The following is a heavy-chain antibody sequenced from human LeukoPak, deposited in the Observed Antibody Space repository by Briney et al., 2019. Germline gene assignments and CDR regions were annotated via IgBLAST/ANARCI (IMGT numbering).Heavy chain of an antibody. J-gene: IGHJ3*02. CDR1: GGSFSGYY. Sequence: PSQTLSLTCAVYGGSFSGYYWSWIRQPPGKGLEWIGEINHSGSTNYNPSLKSRVTISVDTSKNQFSLKLSSVTAADTAVYYCATTSSGWSLYDAFDIWGQGTTVTVSS. V-gene: IGHV4-34*01. D-gene: IGHD6-19*01. CDR3: ATTSSGWSLYDAFDI. CDR2: INHSGST.